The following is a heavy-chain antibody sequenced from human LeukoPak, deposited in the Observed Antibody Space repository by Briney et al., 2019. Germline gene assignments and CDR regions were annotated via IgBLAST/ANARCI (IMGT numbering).Heavy chain of an antibody. CDR3: ASLSTVVDY. CDR1: GGTFSSYA. Sequence: ASVKVSCKASGGTFSSYAISWVRQAPGQGLEWMGIINPSGGSTSYAQKFQGRVTMTRDTSTSTVYMELSSLRSEDTAVYYCASLSTVVDYWGQGTLVTVSS. CDR2: INPSGGST. J-gene: IGHJ4*02. D-gene: IGHD4-23*01. V-gene: IGHV1-46*01.